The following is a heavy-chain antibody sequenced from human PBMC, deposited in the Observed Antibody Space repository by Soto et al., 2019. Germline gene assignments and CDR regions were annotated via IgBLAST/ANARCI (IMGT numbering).Heavy chain of an antibody. CDR2: ISSGIT. CDR1: GGSSSGWY. J-gene: IGHJ4*02. Sequence: PSETLSLTCAVYGGSSSGWYWTWIRQSPVKGLEWIGEISSGITNYNPSLKSRFTISADTSKNQFSLKLSSVTAADTAVYYCARGPYSRGVGATNPSHWGQGTPVTVSS. D-gene: IGHD1-26*01. V-gene: IGHV4-34*01. CDR3: ARGPYSRGVGATNPSH.